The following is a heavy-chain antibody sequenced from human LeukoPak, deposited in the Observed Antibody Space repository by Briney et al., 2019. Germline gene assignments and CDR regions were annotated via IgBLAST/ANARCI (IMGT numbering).Heavy chain of an antibody. CDR2: ISSSSSYI. CDR1: GFTFSSYS. D-gene: IGHD2-21*02. Sequence: GGSLRLSCAASGFTFSSYSMNWVRQAPGKGLEWVSYISSSSSYIYYADSVKGRFTISRDNANNSLYLQMNSLRAEDTAVYYCAKRYCGGDCYLIPASRYFDLWGRGTLVTVSS. J-gene: IGHJ2*01. CDR3: AKRYCGGDCYLIPASRYFDL. V-gene: IGHV3-21*06.